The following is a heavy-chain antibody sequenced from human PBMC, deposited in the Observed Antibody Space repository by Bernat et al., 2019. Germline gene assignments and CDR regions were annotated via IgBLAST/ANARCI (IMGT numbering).Heavy chain of an antibody. CDR3: AKRGNWNTDYQYYFDY. D-gene: IGHD1-20*01. J-gene: IGHJ4*02. CDR1: GFTFSSYA. V-gene: IGHV3-23*01. Sequence: EVQLLESGGGLVQPGGSLRLSCAASGFTFSSYAMSWVRQAPGKGLEWVSAISGSGGSTYYADSVKGRFTISRDNSKNTLYLQMNSLRAEDTSVYYCAKRGNWNTDYQYYFDYWGQGTLVTVSS. CDR2: ISGSGGST.